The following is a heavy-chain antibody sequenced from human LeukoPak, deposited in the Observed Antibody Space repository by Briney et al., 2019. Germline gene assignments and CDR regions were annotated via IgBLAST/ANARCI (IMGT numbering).Heavy chain of an antibody. CDR2: ISSNGGST. CDR3: VKISADELWFGED. V-gene: IGHV3-64D*09. J-gene: IGHJ4*02. D-gene: IGHD3-10*01. Sequence: PGGSLRLSCSASGFTFSSYAMHWVRQAPGKGLEYVSAISSNGGSTYYADSVKGRFTISRDNSKNTLYLQMSSLRAEDTAVYYCVKISADELWFGEDWGQGTLVTVSS. CDR1: GFTFSSYA.